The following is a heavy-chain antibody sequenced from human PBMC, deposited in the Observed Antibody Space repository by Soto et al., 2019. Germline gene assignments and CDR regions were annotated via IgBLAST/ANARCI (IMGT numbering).Heavy chain of an antibody. CDR3: ARVAEMGTVTEGYYYYRDV. CDR1: GDTLSNHT. V-gene: IGHV1-69*04. D-gene: IGHD4-17*01. Sequence: QVQLVQSGAEVKKPGSSGKVSCKASGDTLSNHTISWVRQAPGQGVEWMGRRIPILDVANCAQKFQARVTIPADKSTTTAHMGLSSLRSADTAVYYCARVAEMGTVTEGYYYYRDVWGKGTTVTVSS. CDR2: RIPILDVA. J-gene: IGHJ6*03.